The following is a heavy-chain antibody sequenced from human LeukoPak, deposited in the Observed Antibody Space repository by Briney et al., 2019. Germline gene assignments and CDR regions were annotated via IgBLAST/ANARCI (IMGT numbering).Heavy chain of an antibody. J-gene: IGHJ3*02. CDR2: IYDSGST. D-gene: IGHD2-15*01. CDR3: ARDCSGGSCYGAFDI. V-gene: IGHV4-30-4*01. CDR1: GASIRSGDYY. Sequence: SQTLSLTCTVSGASIRSGDYYWSWIRQPPGKGLEWIGYIYDSGSTYYNPSLKSRITISVDTSENRFSLKLSSVTATDTAVYYCARDCSGGSCYGAFDIWGQGTKVTVSS.